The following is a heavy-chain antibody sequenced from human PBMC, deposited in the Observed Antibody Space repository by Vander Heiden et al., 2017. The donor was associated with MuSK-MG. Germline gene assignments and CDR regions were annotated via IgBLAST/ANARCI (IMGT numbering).Heavy chain of an antibody. CDR3: AREYSGLDY. J-gene: IGHJ4*02. V-gene: IGHV3-48*01. D-gene: IGHD2-15*01. Sequence: EVQLVESGGGLVQPGGSLRLSCAASGFSFSSYTMNWVRQAPGRGLEWVSYSSTSSSAMQYADSGKGRFTISRDNAKNSLYLQMNSLRAEDTAGYFCAREYSGLDYWGRGTLGTVSS. CDR2: SSTSSSAM. CDR1: GFSFSSYT.